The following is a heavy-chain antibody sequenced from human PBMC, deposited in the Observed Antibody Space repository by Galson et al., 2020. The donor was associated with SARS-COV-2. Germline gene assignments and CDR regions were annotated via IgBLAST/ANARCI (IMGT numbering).Heavy chain of an antibody. CDR1: GLTFSYAW. V-gene: IGHV3-15*01. CDR3: TTERFNAFDI. CDR2: IKRKVDGEAT. D-gene: IGHD3-3*01. Sequence: GESLKISCAASGLTFSYAWMSWVRQAPGKGLEWVGHIKRKVDGEATDYAAAVKGRFIISREDSKNTLFLQMNSLKTEDTAVYYCTTERFNAFDIWGQGTMVTVSS. J-gene: IGHJ3*02.